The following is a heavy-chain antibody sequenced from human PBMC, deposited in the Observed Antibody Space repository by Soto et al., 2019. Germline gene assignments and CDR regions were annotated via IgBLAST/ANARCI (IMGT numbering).Heavy chain of an antibody. Sequence: GESLKISCAASGFTFSSYTIHWVRQTPGKGLEWVAGISYDGNNKYYADSVKGRFTISRDNSKNSLYLQMNSLRPEDTAVYYCARDFVAVHGTAYFFDYWGQGALVTISS. CDR3: ARDFVAVHGTAYFFDY. V-gene: IGHV3-30-3*01. CDR2: ISYDGNNK. CDR1: GFTFSSYT. J-gene: IGHJ4*02. D-gene: IGHD6-13*01.